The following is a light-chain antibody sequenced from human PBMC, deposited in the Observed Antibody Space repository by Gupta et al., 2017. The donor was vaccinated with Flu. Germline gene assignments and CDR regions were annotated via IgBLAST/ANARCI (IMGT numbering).Light chain of an antibody. CDR2: SIK. V-gene: IGLV8-61*01. Sequence: CGSVPGQYYPRWNQQRPEQPPRTLIHSIKIRSAGAPDSSSGTILGNKAGLTITGAPAEDEADYYGVLAMGGGSWVFGGGTKVTVL. CDR3: VLAMGGGSWV. CDR1: CGSVPGQYY. J-gene: IGLJ3*02.